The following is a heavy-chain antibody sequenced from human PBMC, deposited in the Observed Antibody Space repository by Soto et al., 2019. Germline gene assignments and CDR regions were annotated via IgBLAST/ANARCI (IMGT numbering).Heavy chain of an antibody. CDR2: ITPTLNIA. D-gene: IGHD1-26*01. CDR1: GGTFSSYT. Sequence: QLQLVQSGAEVMEPGSSVKVSCKASGGTFSSYTVIWVRQAPGQGLEWMGGITPTLNIAKYAEKFQGRVTMTADESTSTVNMQLSSLRSEDTAVYFCARGYYSGSNPSGLDYGGQGTVVAASS. J-gene: IGHJ4*02. V-gene: IGHV1-69*01. CDR3: ARGYYSGSNPSGLDY.